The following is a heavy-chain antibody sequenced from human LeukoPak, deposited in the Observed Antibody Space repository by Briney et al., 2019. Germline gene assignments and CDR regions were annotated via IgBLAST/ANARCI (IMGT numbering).Heavy chain of an antibody. V-gene: IGHV3-72*01. CDR3: VRGHFGFDY. CDR2: SRNKANNYTT. J-gene: IGHJ4*02. D-gene: IGHD2-21*02. Sequence: SLRLSCAVSGFTLSDHYMDWVRQTPRKRLEWLARSRNKANNYTTQYATSVKGRLTIQRDDSENSLYLQMNSLRSEDTAVYYCVRGHFGFDYWGQGTLVAVSS. CDR1: GFTLSDHY.